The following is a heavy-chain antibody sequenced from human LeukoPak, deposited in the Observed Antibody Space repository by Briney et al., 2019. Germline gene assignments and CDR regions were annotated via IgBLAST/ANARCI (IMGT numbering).Heavy chain of an antibody. CDR3: ARPLLTDYYDSSGYGY. V-gene: IGHV4-4*07. D-gene: IGHD3-22*01. Sequence: SETLSLTCTVSGGSISSYYWSWIRQPAGKGLEWIARISTSGTAHYNPSLKSRVTISVDTSKNQFSLKLTSVTAADTAVYYCARPLLTDYYDSSGYGYWGQGTLVTVSS. J-gene: IGHJ4*02. CDR1: GGSISSYY. CDR2: ISTSGTA.